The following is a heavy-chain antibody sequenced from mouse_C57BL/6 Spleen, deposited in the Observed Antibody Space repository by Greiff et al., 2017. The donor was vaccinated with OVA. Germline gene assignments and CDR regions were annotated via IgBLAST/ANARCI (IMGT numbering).Heavy chain of an antibody. D-gene: IGHD1-1*01. Sequence: QVQLQQPGAELVKPGASVKLSCKASGYTFTSYWMHWVKQRPGQGLEWIGMIHPNSGSTNYNEKFKSKATLTVDKSSSTAYMQLSSLTSEDSAVYYCARGGTTVVARYFDVWGTGTTVTVSS. V-gene: IGHV1-64*01. CDR2: IHPNSGST. CDR1: GYTFTSYW. J-gene: IGHJ1*03. CDR3: ARGGTTVVARYFDV.